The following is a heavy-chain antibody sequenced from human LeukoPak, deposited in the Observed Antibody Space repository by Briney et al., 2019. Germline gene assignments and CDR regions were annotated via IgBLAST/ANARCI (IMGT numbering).Heavy chain of an antibody. V-gene: IGHV1-2*02. CDR2: MNPNSGGT. CDR1: GYTFTSYD. Sequence: ASVKVSCKASGYTFTSYDINWVRQATGQGLEWMGWMNPNSGGTNYAQKFQGRVTMTRDTSISTAYMELSRLRSDDTAVYYCARVRVGVVGEIDYWGQGTLVTVSS. D-gene: IGHD1-26*01. J-gene: IGHJ4*02. CDR3: ARVRVGVVGEIDY.